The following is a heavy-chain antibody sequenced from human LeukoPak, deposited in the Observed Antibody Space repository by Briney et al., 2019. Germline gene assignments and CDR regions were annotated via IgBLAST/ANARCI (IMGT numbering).Heavy chain of an antibody. CDR1: GYTFTGYY. V-gene: IGHV1-2*02. Sequence: ASVKVSCKASGYTFTGYYMHWVRQAPGQGLEWMGWINPNSGGTNYAQKFQGRVTMTRDTSISTAYMELSRLRSDDTAVYYCARDRHCSSTSCPKYNWFDPWGQGTLVTVSS. J-gene: IGHJ5*02. CDR3: ARDRHCSSTSCPKYNWFDP. CDR2: INPNSGGT. D-gene: IGHD2-2*01.